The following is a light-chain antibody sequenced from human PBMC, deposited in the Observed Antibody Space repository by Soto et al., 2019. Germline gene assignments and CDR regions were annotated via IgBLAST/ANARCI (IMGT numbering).Light chain of an antibody. CDR3: LQHTYIWS. CDR1: QDVSID. J-gene: IGKJ1*01. Sequence: DIQMTQSPPSLSASVGDRVTITCRASQDVSIDLGWFQQKPGKAPKRLIFGASNLESGVPSRFSGTGSGTEFILTITNLQPEDFATYYCLQHTYIWSFGQGTKVDIK. V-gene: IGKV1-17*02. CDR2: GAS.